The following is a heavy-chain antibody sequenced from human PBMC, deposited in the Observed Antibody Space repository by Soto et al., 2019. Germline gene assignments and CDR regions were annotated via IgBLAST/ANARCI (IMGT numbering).Heavy chain of an antibody. J-gene: IGHJ6*02. Sequence: GGSLRLSCAASGFTFSSHGMHWVRQAPGKGLEWVAVISYDGSNKYYADSVKGRFTISRDNSKNTLYLQMNSLRAEDTAVYYCAKDSFVTGLGFSYYGMDVWGQGTTVTVSS. CDR1: GFTFSSHG. CDR2: ISYDGSNK. V-gene: IGHV3-30*18. D-gene: IGHD2-21*01. CDR3: AKDSFVTGLGFSYYGMDV.